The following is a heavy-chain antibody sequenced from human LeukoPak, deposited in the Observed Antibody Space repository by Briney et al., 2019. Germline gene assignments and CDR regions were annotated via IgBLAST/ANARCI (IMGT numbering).Heavy chain of an antibody. CDR3: AKVVFGGSGSHYNYGMDV. CDR1: GFTFSSYG. D-gene: IGHD3-10*01. Sequence: PGGSLRLSCAASGFTFSSYGMHWVRQAPGKGLEWVAVISYDGSNKYYADSVKGRFTISRDNSKNTLYLQMNSLRAEDTAVYYCAKVVFGGSGSHYNYGMDVWGQGTTVTVSS. V-gene: IGHV3-30*18. CDR2: ISYDGSNK. J-gene: IGHJ6*02.